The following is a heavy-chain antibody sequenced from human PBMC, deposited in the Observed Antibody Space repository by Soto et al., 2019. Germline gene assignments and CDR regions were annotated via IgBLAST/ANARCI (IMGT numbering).Heavy chain of an antibody. D-gene: IGHD5-18*01. CDR3: ASSDTAMIPNYFDY. J-gene: IGHJ4*02. CDR2: IIPIFGTA. Sequence: QVQLVQSGAEVKKPGSSVKVSCKASGGTFSSYAISWVRQAPGQGLEWMGGIIPIFGTANYAQKFQGRVTXIAXEXKSTAYMELSSLRSEDTAVYYCASSDTAMIPNYFDYWGQGTLVTVSS. CDR1: GGTFSSYA. V-gene: IGHV1-69*12.